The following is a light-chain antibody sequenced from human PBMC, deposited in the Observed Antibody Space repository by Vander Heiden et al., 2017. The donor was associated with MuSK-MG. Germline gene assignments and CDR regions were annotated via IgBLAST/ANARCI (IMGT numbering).Light chain of an antibody. J-gene: IGKJ4*01. CDR2: KAS. V-gene: IGKV1-5*03. Sequence: DIQMTQSPSTLSASVGDRVTITCRASQSINSWLAWYQQKPGKAPKLLIHKASVLHTGVPSRFSGSESGTEFTLTISSLQPDDFATYYCQRYDFYSGTFGGGTKVEIK. CDR3: QRYDFYSGT. CDR1: QSINSW.